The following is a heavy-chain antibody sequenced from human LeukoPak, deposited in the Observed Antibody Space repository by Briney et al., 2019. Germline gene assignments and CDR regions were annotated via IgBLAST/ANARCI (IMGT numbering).Heavy chain of an antibody. J-gene: IGHJ5*02. CDR2: ISSSSSTI. V-gene: IGHV3-48*01. CDR3: ARGPSVVITSNWFDP. D-gene: IGHD3-22*01. Sequence: TGGSLRLSCAASGFTFSSYSMNWVRQAPGKGLEWVSYISSSSSTIYYADSVKGRFTISRDNAKNSLYLQMNSLRAEDTAVYYCARGPSVVITSNWFDPWGQGTLVTVSS. CDR1: GFTFSSYS.